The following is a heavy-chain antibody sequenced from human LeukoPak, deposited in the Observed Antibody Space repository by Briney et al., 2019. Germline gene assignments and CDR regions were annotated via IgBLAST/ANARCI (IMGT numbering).Heavy chain of an antibody. D-gene: IGHD3-22*01. CDR1: GFSFSSYS. CDR3: ARALPTVRQGTCYYDSSGYYYGGELFDY. Sequence: PGGSLRLSCAASGFSFSSYSMNWVRQAPGKGLEGVPYISSSSRTIYYADSVRGRFTISRDNAKNSLYLHRISLRAEDTAVYYCARALPTVRQGTCYYDSSGYYYGGELFDYWGQGTLVTLSS. CDR2: ISSSSRTI. J-gene: IGHJ4*02. V-gene: IGHV3-48*01.